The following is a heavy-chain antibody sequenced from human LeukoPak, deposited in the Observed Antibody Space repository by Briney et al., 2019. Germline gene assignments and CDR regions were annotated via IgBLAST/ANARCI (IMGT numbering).Heavy chain of an antibody. CDR2: ITHSGST. Sequence: PSETLSLTCAVDGGSFSSYYWSWIRQPPGNGLEWNGEITHSGSTNYNPSLKSRVTISVDTSKNQFSLKLSSVTAADTAVYYCARGVFYYDSSGYYYWFDPWGQGTLVTVSS. D-gene: IGHD3-22*01. J-gene: IGHJ5*02. V-gene: IGHV4-34*01. CDR3: ARGVFYYDSSGYYYWFDP. CDR1: GGSFSSYY.